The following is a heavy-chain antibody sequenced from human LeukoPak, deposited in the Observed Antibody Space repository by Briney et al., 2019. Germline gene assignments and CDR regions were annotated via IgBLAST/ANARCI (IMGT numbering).Heavy chain of an antibody. V-gene: IGHV3-21*01. CDR2: ISSSSSYI. Sequence: PGGSLRLSCAASGFTFSSHSMNWVRQAPGKGLEWVSSISSSSSYIYYADSVKGRFTISRDNAKNSLYLQMNSLRAEDTAVYYCARDRSGSPPDAFDIWGQGTMVTVSS. D-gene: IGHD1-26*01. J-gene: IGHJ3*02. CDR1: GFTFSSHS. CDR3: ARDRSGSPPDAFDI.